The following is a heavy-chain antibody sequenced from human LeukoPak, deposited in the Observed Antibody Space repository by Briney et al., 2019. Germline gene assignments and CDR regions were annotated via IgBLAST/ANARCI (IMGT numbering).Heavy chain of an antibody. CDR1: GYTFTNYS. J-gene: IGHJ4*02. D-gene: IGHD1-26*01. V-gene: IGHV1-8*02. CDR2: INPNSGGT. Sequence: ASVKVSCKASGYTFTNYSISWVRQAPGQGLEWMGWINPNSGGTNYAQKFQGRVTMTRNTSITTFYMELSSLTSEDTAVYYCARGVGAAGDYWGQGTLVTVSS. CDR3: ARGVGAAGDY.